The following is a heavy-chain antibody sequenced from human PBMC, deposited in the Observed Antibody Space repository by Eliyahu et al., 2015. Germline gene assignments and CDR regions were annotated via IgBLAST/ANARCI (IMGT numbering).Heavy chain of an antibody. CDR2: ISYDGSNK. J-gene: IGHJ3*02. Sequence: QVQLVESGGGVVQPGRSLRLSCAAXGFTFSXXGXHXVRXAPGKGLEWVAVISYDGSNKYYADSVKGRFTISRDNSKNTLYLQMNSLRAEDTAVYYCARDFGYYDSSGYYYGGASGDAFDIWGQGTMVTVSS. CDR3: ARDFGYYDSSGYYYGGASGDAFDI. D-gene: IGHD3-22*01. CDR1: GFTFSXXG. V-gene: IGHV3-30*03.